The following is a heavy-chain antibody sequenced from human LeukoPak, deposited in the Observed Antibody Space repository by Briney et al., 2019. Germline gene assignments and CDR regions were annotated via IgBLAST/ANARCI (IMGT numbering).Heavy chain of an antibody. CDR3: AKVTSRSSSTDY. Sequence: GGSLRLSCAASGFTFSSYAMSWVRQAPGEGLEWVSAISGSGGSTYYADSVKGRFTISRDNSKNTLYLQMNSLRAEDTAVYYCAKVTSRSSSTDYWGQGTLVTVSS. J-gene: IGHJ4*02. D-gene: IGHD6-13*01. CDR1: GFTFSSYA. CDR2: ISGSGGST. V-gene: IGHV3-23*01.